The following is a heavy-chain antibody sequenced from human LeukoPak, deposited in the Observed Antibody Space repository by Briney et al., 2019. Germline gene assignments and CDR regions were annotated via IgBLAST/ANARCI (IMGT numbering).Heavy chain of an antibody. CDR2: IYYSGST. J-gene: IGHJ4*02. CDR1: GGSISSGGYY. CDR3: ASGRPGGGYAIFDY. Sequence: PSQTLSLTCTVSGGSISSGGYYWSWIRQHPGKGLEWIGYIYYSGSTYYNPSLKSRVTISVDTSKNQCSLKLSSVTAADTAVYYCASGRPGGGYAIFDYWGQGTLVTVSS. D-gene: IGHD5-12*01. V-gene: IGHV4-31*03.